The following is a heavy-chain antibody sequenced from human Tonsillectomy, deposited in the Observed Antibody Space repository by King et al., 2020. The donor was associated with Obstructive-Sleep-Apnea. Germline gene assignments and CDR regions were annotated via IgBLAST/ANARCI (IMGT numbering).Heavy chain of an antibody. CDR3: ARENYGSGID. CDR2: INHSGRT. V-gene: IGHV4-34*01. Sequence: VQLQQWGAGLLKPSETLSLTCAVYGGSFSGYYWSWIRQPPGKGLEWIGEINHSGRTNYNPSHKSRVTLSVDTSKNQFPLKLSSVTAADTAVYYCARENYGSGIDWGQGTLVTVSS. J-gene: IGHJ4*02. CDR1: GGSFSGYY. D-gene: IGHD3-10*01.